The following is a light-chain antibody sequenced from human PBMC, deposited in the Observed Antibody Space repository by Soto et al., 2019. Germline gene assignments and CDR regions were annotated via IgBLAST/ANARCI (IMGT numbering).Light chain of an antibody. CDR1: QSVSSSF. CDR2: GAS. J-gene: IGKJ4*02. V-gene: IGKV3-20*01. Sequence: EIVLTQSPGTLSLSPGERATLSCRASQSVSSSFLAWYQQKPGQAPRLLIYGASSRATGIPDRFSGSGSGTDFTRTISRLEPEDFAVYYCQQYVSSLTFGGGTKVDIK. CDR3: QQYVSSLT.